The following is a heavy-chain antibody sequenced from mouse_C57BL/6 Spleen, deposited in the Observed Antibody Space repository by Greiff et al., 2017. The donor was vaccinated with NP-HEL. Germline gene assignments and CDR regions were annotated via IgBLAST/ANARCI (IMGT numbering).Heavy chain of an antibody. CDR2: IYPGDGDT. V-gene: IGHV1-80*01. CDR3: ARETGIYYAMDY. CDR1: GYAFSSYW. Sequence: QVQLQQSGAELVKPGASVKISCKASGYAFSSYWMNWVKQRPGKGLEWIGQIYPGDGDTNYNGKFKGKATLTADKSSSTAYMQLSSLTSEDSAVYFCARETGIYYAMDYWGQGTSVTVSS. J-gene: IGHJ4*01. D-gene: IGHD4-1*01.